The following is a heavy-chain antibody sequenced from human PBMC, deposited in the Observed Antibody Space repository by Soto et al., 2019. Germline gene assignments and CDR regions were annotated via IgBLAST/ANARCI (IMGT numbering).Heavy chain of an antibody. CDR1: GYTLTELS. CDR2: FDPEDGET. V-gene: IGHV1-24*01. J-gene: IGHJ4*02. Sequence: ASVKVSCKVSGYTLTELSMHWVRQAPGKGLEWMGGFDPEDGETIYAQKFQGRVTMTEDTSTDTAYMELSSLRSEDTAVYYCATVAGRIFVIGYSSSWYFDYWGQGTLVTVSS. D-gene: IGHD6-13*01. CDR3: ATVAGRIFVIGYSSSWYFDY.